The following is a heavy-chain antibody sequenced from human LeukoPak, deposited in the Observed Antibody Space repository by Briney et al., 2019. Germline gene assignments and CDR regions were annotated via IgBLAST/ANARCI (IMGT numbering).Heavy chain of an antibody. CDR2: IYNSGST. CDR1: CASISRYF. J-gene: IGHJ4*01. Sequence: SETLSLSLTVSCASISRYFWGLIRPPQGEGLEWIGHIYNSGSTRYNPSLKSRVAISVDTSNNQFSLNLNSVTVADTAVYYCASHTAGHGSGYWGHGILVTVSS. V-gene: IGHV4-59*08. CDR3: ASHTAGHGSGY. D-gene: IGHD5-24*01.